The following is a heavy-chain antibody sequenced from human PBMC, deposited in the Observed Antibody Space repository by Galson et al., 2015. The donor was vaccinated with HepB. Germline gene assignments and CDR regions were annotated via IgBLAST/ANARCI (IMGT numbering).Heavy chain of an antibody. Sequence: SLRLSCAASGFTFSSYAMHWVRQAPGKGLEWVAVISYDGSNKYYADSVKGRFTISRDNSKNTLYLQMNSLRAEDTAVYYCARDAFLAVADAYYYYYMDVWGKGTTVTVSS. V-gene: IGHV3-30-3*01. CDR1: GFTFSSYA. D-gene: IGHD6-19*01. J-gene: IGHJ6*03. CDR3: ARDAFLAVADAYYYYYMDV. CDR2: ISYDGSNK.